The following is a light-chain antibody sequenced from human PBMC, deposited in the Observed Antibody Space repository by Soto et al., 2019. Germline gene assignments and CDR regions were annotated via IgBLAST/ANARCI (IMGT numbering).Light chain of an antibody. J-gene: IGLJ1*01. V-gene: IGLV2-14*01. CDR1: SSDVGGYNY. CDR2: DVS. CDR3: SSYAGSITLYV. Sequence: QSVLTQPASVSGSPGQSITISCTGTSSDVGGYNYVCWYQQHPGKAPKLIIYDVSNRPSGVSNRFSGSKSGNTASLTISGLQAEDEADYYCSSYAGSITLYVFGTGTKVTVL.